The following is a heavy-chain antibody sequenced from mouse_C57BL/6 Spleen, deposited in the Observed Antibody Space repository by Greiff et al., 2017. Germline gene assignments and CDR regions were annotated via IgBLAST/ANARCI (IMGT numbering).Heavy chain of an antibody. CDR2: ISYSGST. CDR1: GYSITSGDD. D-gene: IGHD3-3*01. J-gene: IGHJ2*01. Sequence: EVQLVESGPGMVKPSQSLSLTCTVTGYSITSGDDWHWIRHFPGNKLEWMGYISYSGSTNYNPTLKSRISITHDTSTNHFFLKLNSVTTEDTATYYCARGTEDCLDYWGQGTTLTVSS. CDR3: ARGTEDCLDY. V-gene: IGHV3-1*01.